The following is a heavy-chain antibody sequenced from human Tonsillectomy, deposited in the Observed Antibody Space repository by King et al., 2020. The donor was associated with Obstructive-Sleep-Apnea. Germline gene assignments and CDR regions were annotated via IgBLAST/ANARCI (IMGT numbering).Heavy chain of an antibody. V-gene: IGHV3-23*04. Sequence: VQLVESGGGLVQPGGSLRLSCAASGFTFNNYAMRWVRQTPGKGLEWVSAISGSGGSTYYADSVKGRVTISRDNSKPTLYLQMNSLRAEDTAVYYCAKDARGDDGDYFDYWGQGTLVTVSS. CDR1: GFTFNNYA. CDR2: ISGSGGST. D-gene: IGHD4-17*01. J-gene: IGHJ4*02. CDR3: AKDARGDDGDYFDY.